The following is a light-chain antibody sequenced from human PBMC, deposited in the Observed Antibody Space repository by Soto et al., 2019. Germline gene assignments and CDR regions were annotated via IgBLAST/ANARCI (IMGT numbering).Light chain of an antibody. Sequence: ETVMTQSPATLSVSPGERATLSCRASQSVSGDLAWYQQKPGQAPRLLIYGASSRATGIPDRFSGSGSGTDFTLTISRLEPEDFAVYYCQQYGSSPQTFGQGTKVDIK. CDR2: GAS. V-gene: IGKV3-20*01. CDR3: QQYGSSPQT. CDR1: QSVSGD. J-gene: IGKJ1*01.